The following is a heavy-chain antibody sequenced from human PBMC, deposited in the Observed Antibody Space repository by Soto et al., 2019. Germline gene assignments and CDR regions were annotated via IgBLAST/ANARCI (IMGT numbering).Heavy chain of an antibody. V-gene: IGHV4-59*01. J-gene: IGHJ4*02. CDR3: ARESVWSGYTFDY. CDR1: GGSISSYY. Sequence: SETLSLTCTVSGGSISSYYWSWIRQPPGKGLEWIGYIYYSGSTNYNPSLKSRVTISVDTSKNQFSLKLSSVTAADTAVYYCARESVWSGYTFDYRGQGTLVTVSS. CDR2: IYYSGST. D-gene: IGHD3-3*01.